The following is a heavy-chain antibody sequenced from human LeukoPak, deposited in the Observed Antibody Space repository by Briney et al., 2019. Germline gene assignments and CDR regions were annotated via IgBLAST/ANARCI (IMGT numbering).Heavy chain of an antibody. J-gene: IGHJ4*02. CDR3: LRQGVGDPPR. CDR2: IYAGGSSSA. CDR1: GFTVSAND. D-gene: IGHD3-16*01. V-gene: IGHV3-53*04. Sequence: GGSLRLSCAASGFTVSANDMSWVRQAPGQGLEWVSLIYAGGSSSAFYADSVKGRFTASRHDSKNTLDLQMNGLRADDTAVYYCLRQGVGDPPRWGQGTLVTVSS.